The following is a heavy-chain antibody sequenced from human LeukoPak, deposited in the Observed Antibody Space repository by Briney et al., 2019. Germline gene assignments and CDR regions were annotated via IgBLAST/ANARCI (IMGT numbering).Heavy chain of an antibody. J-gene: IGHJ6*03. CDR2: ISAYNGNT. Sequence: ASVKVSCKASGYTFTSYGISWVRQAPGQGLEWMGWISAYNGNTNYAQKLQGRVTMTTDTSTSTAYMELRSLRSDDTAVYYCARGLRYSSSWSHYYYYYYMDVWGKGTTVTISS. CDR1: GYTFTSYG. CDR3: ARGLRYSSSWSHYYYYYYMDV. V-gene: IGHV1-18*01. D-gene: IGHD6-13*01.